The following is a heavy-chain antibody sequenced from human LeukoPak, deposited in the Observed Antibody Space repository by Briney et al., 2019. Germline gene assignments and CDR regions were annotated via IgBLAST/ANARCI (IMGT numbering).Heavy chain of an antibody. CDR2: IYTSAST. J-gene: IGHJ6*03. CDR3: ASSDRYSYYYMDV. Sequence: WETLSLTCTVSGCSISSYDLSWIRQAPGKGLEWMGYIYTSASTNYNPSLKSRVTISVDTSKTQFSLKLSSVTAADTAVYYCASSDRYSYYYMDVWGKGTTVTVSS. V-gene: IGHV4-4*09. CDR1: GCSISSYD.